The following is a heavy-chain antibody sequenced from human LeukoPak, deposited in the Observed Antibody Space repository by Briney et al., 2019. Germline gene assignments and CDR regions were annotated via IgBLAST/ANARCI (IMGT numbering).Heavy chain of an antibody. Sequence: GGSLRLSCGASGFTFSSYGMHWVRQGPGKGLEWVAVISYDGSNKYYADSVKGRFTISRDNSKNTLYLQMNSLRAEDTAVYYCAKDGLRYYYYYYMDVWGKGTTVTVSS. CDR2: ISYDGSNK. V-gene: IGHV3-30*18. J-gene: IGHJ6*03. CDR1: GFTFSSYG. CDR3: AKDGLRYYYYYYMDV.